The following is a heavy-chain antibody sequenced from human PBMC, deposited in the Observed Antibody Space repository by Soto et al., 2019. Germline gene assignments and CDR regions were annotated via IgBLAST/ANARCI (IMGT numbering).Heavy chain of an antibody. CDR3: GRGGSDPPMAPGY. D-gene: IGHD5-18*01. CDR2: INPDGRAT. CDR1: GFTFSSYC. V-gene: IGHV3-74*01. J-gene: IGHJ4*02. Sequence: LRLSCAASGFTFSSYCMHWVRQAPVKGLVLVSRINPDGRATNYSDSVKGRLTISRDNAKNTLYLQMNSLRAEDTAVFYCGRGGSDPPMAPGYWCQGTLVTVSS.